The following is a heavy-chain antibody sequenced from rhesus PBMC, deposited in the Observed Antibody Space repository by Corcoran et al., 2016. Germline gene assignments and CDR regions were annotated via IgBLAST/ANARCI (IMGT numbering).Heavy chain of an antibody. V-gene: IGHV4-169*02. D-gene: IGHD2-15*01. CDR1: GGSISSSY. CDR3: ARDTNNVY. Sequence: QLQLQESGPGLVKPSETLSVTCAVSGGSISSSYWSWIRQAPGKGLEWIGYIYGSCSSTIYNPSLKSRVTLSVDTSKNQLSLKLSSVPTADTAVYYCARDTNNVYWGQGVLVTVSS. J-gene: IGHJ4*01. CDR2: IYGSCSST.